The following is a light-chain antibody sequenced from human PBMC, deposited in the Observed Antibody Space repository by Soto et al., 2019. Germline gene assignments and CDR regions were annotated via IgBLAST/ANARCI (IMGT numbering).Light chain of an antibody. Sequence: QSALTQPASVSGSPGQSITISCAGTSADIGAFNYVSWYQHHPGKAPKLLIYDVSDRPSGVSTRFSASKSANTASLTSSGLQADDEGDYYCSSYSTTSALVFGGGTQLTVL. CDR3: SSYSTTSALV. CDR2: DVS. J-gene: IGLJ2*01. CDR1: SADIGAFNY. V-gene: IGLV2-14*03.